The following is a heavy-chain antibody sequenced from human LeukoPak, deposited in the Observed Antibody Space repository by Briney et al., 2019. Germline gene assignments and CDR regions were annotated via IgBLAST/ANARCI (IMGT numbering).Heavy chain of an antibody. CDR1: GGSISSDGYY. D-gene: IGHD6-6*01. CDR3: AREHSRSSYFDY. V-gene: IGHV4-31*03. CDR2: IYSSGGT. J-gene: IGHJ4*02. Sequence: PSETLSLTCTVSGGSISSDGYYWSWIRQHPQKGLEWLGYIYSSGGTYYNPSLKSRATISVDTSKNQFSLKLNSVTAADTAVYYCAREHSRSSYFDYWGQGTLVSVSS.